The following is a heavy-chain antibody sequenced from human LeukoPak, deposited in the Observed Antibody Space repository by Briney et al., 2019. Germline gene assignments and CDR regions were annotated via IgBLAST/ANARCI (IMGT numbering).Heavy chain of an antibody. CDR1: GFXFSSYA. Sequence: GGSLRLSCAASGFXFSSYAMSWVRQAPGKGLEWVSAISGSGGSTYYADSVKGRFTISRDNSKNTLYLQMNSLRAEDTAVYYCAKGKSASRGAFDYWGQGTLVTVSS. CDR3: AKGKSASRGAFDY. CDR2: ISGSGGST. D-gene: IGHD3-10*01. V-gene: IGHV3-23*01. J-gene: IGHJ4*02.